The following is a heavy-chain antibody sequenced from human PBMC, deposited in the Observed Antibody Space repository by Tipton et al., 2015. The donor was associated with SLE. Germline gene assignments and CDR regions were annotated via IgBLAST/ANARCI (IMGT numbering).Heavy chain of an antibody. V-gene: IGHV4-59*01. CDR2: IYYSGST. D-gene: IGHD3-22*01. CDR1: GGSLIRNY. J-gene: IGHJ6*02. CDR3: ARGLHSSGYYYYYYGMDV. Sequence: TLSLTCTVSGGSLIRNYWSWIRQPPGRGLEWIGYIYYSGSTNYNPSLKSRVTISVDTSKNQFSLKLSSVTAADTAVYYCARGLHSSGYYYYYYGMDVWGQGTTVTVSS.